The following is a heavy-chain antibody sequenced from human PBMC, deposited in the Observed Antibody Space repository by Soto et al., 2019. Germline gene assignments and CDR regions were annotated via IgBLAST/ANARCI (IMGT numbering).Heavy chain of an antibody. CDR2: ISVYNANT. Sequence: GASVKVSCKTSGYTFTSYGFTWVRQAPGQGLEWMGWISVYNANTHYAQKFQGRVTMTTDTSTSTAFMELRSLRSDDTGVYYCARGRRTTVTTAYDYWGQGTLVTVSS. D-gene: IGHD4-17*01. J-gene: IGHJ4*02. V-gene: IGHV1-18*04. CDR1: GYTFTSYG. CDR3: ARGRRTTVTTAYDY.